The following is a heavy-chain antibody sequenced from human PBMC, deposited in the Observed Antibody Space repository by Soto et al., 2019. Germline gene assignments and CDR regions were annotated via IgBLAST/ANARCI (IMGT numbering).Heavy chain of an antibody. Sequence: LSLTCTVSGGSLRSYYWSWIRQPPGKGLEWIGYIYSSGSTNYNPSLKSRVTISVDTSKNQFSLKLSSVTAADTAVYYCARVGGYCSSTSCYFSWFDPWGQGTLVTVSS. D-gene: IGHD2-2*01. V-gene: IGHV4-59*12. CDR1: GGSLRSYY. CDR3: ARVGGYCSSTSCYFSWFDP. J-gene: IGHJ5*02. CDR2: IYSSGST.